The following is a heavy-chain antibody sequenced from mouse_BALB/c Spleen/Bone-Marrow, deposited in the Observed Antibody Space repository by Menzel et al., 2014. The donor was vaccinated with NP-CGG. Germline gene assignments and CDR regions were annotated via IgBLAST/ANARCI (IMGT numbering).Heavy chain of an antibody. CDR1: GYTFTTYW. J-gene: IGHJ2*01. CDR3: TREPSSWGDY. V-gene: IGHV1-87*01. CDR2: IYPGNGDT. Sequence: VQLVESGAELARPGASVRLSCKTSGYTFTTYWMQWFKQRPGQGLEWIGAIYPGNGDTRYTQKFKGKATLTADKSASTAYMQLSSLASEDSAVYFCTREPSSWGDYWGQGTTLTVSS. D-gene: IGHD4-1*01.